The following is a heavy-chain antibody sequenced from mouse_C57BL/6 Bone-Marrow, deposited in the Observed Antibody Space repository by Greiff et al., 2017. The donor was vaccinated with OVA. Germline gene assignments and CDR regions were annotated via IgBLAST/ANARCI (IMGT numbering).Heavy chain of an antibody. V-gene: IGHV1-59*01. CDR2: IDPSDSYT. Sequence: QVQLQQPGAELVRPGTSVKLSCKASGYTFTSYWMHWVKQRPGQGLEWIGVIDPSDSYTNYNQKFKGKATLTVDTSSSTAYMQLSSRTSEDSAVYFCAREGDAMDYWGQGTSVTVSS. CDR3: AREGDAMDY. CDR1: GYTFTSYW. J-gene: IGHJ4*01.